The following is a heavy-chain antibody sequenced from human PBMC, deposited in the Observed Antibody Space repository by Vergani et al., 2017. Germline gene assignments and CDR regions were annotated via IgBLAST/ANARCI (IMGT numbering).Heavy chain of an antibody. V-gene: IGHV3-30-3*01. D-gene: IGHD3-10*01. CDR2: ISYDGSNK. Sequence: QVQLVESGGGVVQPGRSLRLSCAASGFTFSSYAMHWVRQAPGKGLEWVAVISYDGSNKYYADSVKGRFTISRDNAKNSLYLQMNSLRAEDTAVYYCASSGRVDAFDIWGQGTMVTVSS. CDR3: ASSGRVDAFDI. CDR1: GFTFSSYA. J-gene: IGHJ3*02.